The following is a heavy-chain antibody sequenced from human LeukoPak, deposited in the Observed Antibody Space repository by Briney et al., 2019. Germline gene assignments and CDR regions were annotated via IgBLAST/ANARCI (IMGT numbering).Heavy chain of an antibody. Sequence: PGGSLRLSCATSGFNFINAYMSWVRQAPGKGLEWIGRSKSKGSGGAIDYAAPVKGRFTISRDDSQSTLYLQMNNLEPGDTGVYYCTGTGYYDSGQGTQVIVSS. CDR1: GFNFINAY. CDR2: SKSKGSGGAI. CDR3: TGTGYYD. J-gene: IGHJ4*02. V-gene: IGHV3-15*01. D-gene: IGHD3/OR15-3a*01.